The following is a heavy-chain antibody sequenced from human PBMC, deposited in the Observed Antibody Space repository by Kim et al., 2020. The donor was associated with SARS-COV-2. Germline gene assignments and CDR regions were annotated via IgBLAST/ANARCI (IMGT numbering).Heavy chain of an antibody. D-gene: IGHD2-15*01. CDR3: ARDGVYCSGGRCYTGAFDT. CDR2: INSDGSST. J-gene: IGHJ3*02. CDR1: GFTFSSYW. Sequence: GGSLRLSCAASGFTFSSYWMHWVRQAPGKGLVWVSRINSDGSSTSYADSVKGRFTISRDNAKNTLYLQMNSLRAEDTAVYYCARDGVYCSGGRCYTGAFDTWGQGTMVTVSS. V-gene: IGHV3-74*01.